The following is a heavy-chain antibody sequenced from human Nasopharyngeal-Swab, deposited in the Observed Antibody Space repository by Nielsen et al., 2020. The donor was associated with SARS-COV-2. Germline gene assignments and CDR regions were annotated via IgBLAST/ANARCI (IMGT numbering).Heavy chain of an antibody. Sequence: WIRQPPGKGLEWVSSISSSSSYIYYAASVKGRFTISRDSAKNSLYLQMNSLRAEDTAVYYCARDGEPELYYFDYWGQGTLVTVSS. J-gene: IGHJ4*02. CDR2: ISSSSSYI. D-gene: IGHD1-14*01. CDR3: ARDGEPELYYFDY. V-gene: IGHV3-21*01.